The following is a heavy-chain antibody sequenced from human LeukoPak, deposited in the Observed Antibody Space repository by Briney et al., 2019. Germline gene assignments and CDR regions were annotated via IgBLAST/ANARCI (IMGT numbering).Heavy chain of an antibody. CDR2: ISSISRTI. CDR3: ARRRNWGSREGFDY. CDR1: GFTFSSYN. J-gene: IGHJ4*02. Sequence: GGSLRLSCAASGFTFSSYNMNWVRQAPGKGLEWVSHISSISRTIYYADSVKGRFTISRDNAKSSLYLQMNSLRAEDTAVYYCARRRNWGSREGFDYWGQGTLVIVAS. V-gene: IGHV3-48*01. D-gene: IGHD7-27*01.